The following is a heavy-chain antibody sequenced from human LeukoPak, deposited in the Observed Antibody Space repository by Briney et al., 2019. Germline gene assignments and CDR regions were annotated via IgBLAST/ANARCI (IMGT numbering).Heavy chain of an antibody. CDR3: ARLYCSGGSCYHWFDP. V-gene: IGHV5-51*01. CDR2: IYPGDSDT. J-gene: IGHJ5*02. Sequence: GESLKISCKGSGYSFTSYWIGWVRQMPGKGLEWMGIIYPGDSDTRYSPSFQGQVTISADKSISTAYLQWSSLKASDTAMYYRARLYCSGGSCYHWFDPWGQGTLVTVSS. CDR1: GYSFTSYW. D-gene: IGHD2-15*01.